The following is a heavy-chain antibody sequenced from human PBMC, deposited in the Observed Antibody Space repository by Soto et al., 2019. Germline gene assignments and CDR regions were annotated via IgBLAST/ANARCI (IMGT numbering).Heavy chain of an antibody. J-gene: IGHJ6*02. D-gene: IGHD2-2*01. Sequence: GASVKVSCKASGYTFTSYGISWVRQAPGQGLEWMGGIIPIFGTANYAQKFQGRVTITADESTSTAYMELSSLRSEDTAVYYCARIVVPAARGVRYYYYGMDVWGQGTTVTVSS. CDR3: ARIVVPAARGVRYYYYGMDV. V-gene: IGHV1-69*13. CDR2: IIPIFGTA. CDR1: GYTFTSYG.